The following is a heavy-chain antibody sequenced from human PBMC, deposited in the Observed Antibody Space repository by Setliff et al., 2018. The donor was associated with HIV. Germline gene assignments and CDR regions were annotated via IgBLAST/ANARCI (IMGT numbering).Heavy chain of an antibody. D-gene: IGHD2-2*01. J-gene: IGHJ5*02. CDR2: ISAYNGNT. CDR3: ARDSCSSTSCPNWFDP. CDR1: GYIFNTNG. Sequence: ASVKVSRKGSGYIFNTNGISWVRQAPGQGLEWMGWISAYNGNTNYAQRFQGRVTMTTDTSTSTAYMELRSLRSDDTAVYFCARDSCSSTSCPNWFDPWGQGTLVTVSS. V-gene: IGHV1-18*01.